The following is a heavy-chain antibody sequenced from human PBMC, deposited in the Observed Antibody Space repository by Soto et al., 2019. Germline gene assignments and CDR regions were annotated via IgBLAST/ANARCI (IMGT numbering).Heavy chain of an antibody. D-gene: IGHD2-2*01. J-gene: IGHJ4*02. Sequence: QVQLQESGPGLVKPSETLSLTCSVSGASISSYSWSWIRQPPGKGLEWIGYIHSSGNTNYSPSLTSRVSVSVDTSTNRLSLKLSSVTAADTAVYYCARQGEYCSTSSCYGNDYWGQGTLVIVSS. CDR1: GASISSYS. CDR2: IHSSGNT. CDR3: ARQGEYCSTSSCYGNDY. V-gene: IGHV4-59*08.